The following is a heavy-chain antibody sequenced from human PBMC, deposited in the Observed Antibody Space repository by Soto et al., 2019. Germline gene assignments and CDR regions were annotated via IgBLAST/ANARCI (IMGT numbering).Heavy chain of an antibody. D-gene: IGHD3-3*01. CDR3: ARAKRITGDFDS. CDR1: GYSFTDYG. V-gene: IGHV1-18*01. Sequence: QVQLEQSGPEVKKPGASVKVSCKASGYSFTDYGVTWVRQAPGQGLEWMGWIGGKDGATNYAQELQGRVTMTTDISTKTVYMEMRSLKSDDTAVYYCARAKRITGDFDSWGQGTLVAVSS. CDR2: IGGKDGAT. J-gene: IGHJ4*02.